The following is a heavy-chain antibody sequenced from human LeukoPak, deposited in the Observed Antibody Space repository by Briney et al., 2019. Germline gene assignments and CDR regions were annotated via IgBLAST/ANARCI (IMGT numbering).Heavy chain of an antibody. J-gene: IGHJ3*02. Sequence: SETLSLTCTVSGGSISSSSYYWVWIRQPPGKGLEWIGSIYNSESIYSKPSLRSRVTISLDTSKNQFSLKLSSVTAADTALYYCARDRLSLGAFDIWGPGTMVTVSS. CDR2: IYNSESI. CDR1: GGSISSSSYY. CDR3: ARDRLSLGAFDI. D-gene: IGHD7-27*01. V-gene: IGHV4-39*07.